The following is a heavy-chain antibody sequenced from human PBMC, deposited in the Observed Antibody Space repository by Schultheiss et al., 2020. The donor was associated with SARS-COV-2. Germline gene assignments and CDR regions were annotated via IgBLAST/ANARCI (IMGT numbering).Heavy chain of an antibody. V-gene: IGHV4-39*07. J-gene: IGHJ4*02. Sequence: SQTLSLTCDVSDNSLSSSGYFWGWVRQPPGKGLEWIGSINYSGTSYYNPSLKSRVTISIDTSRNQFSLKLNSVSAADTAVYFCARGRISMVRGVTGAQDYWGQGTLVTVSS. CDR1: DNSLSSSGYF. D-gene: IGHD3-10*01. CDR2: INYSGTS. CDR3: ARGRISMVRGVTGAQDY.